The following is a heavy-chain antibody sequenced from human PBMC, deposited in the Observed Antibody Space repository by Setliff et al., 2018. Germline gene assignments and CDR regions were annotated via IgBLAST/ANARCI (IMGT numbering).Heavy chain of an antibody. CDR2: INQDGSEK. CDR3: ARDSSGSYYNVYYYYYYYMDV. Sequence: PGGSLRFSCAASGFTFSSYWMSWVRQAPGKGLEWVANINQDGSEKYYVDSVRGRFTISRDNAKNSLYLQMDSLRADDAAVYFCARDSSGSYYNVYYYYYYYMDVWGKGTTVTVSS. J-gene: IGHJ6*03. V-gene: IGHV3-7*01. D-gene: IGHD3-10*01. CDR1: GFTFSSYW.